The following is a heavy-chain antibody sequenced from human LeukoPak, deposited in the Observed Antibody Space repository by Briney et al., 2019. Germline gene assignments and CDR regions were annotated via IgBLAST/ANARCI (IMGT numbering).Heavy chain of an antibody. CDR1: GFTVSSNY. CDR2: IYSGGST. V-gene: IGHV3-53*01. Sequence: GGSLRLSCTVSGFTVSSNYMSWVRQAPGKGLEWVSVIYSGGSTYYADSVKGRFTISRDNSKNTLYLQMNSLRAEDTAVYYCLYGDYVKDYWGQGTLVTVSS. D-gene: IGHD4-17*01. CDR3: LYGDYVKDY. J-gene: IGHJ4*02.